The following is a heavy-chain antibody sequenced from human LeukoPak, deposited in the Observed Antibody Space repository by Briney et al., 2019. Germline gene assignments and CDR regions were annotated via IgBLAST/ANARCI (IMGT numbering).Heavy chain of an antibody. Sequence: GGSLRLSCAASGFTFSSYWMHWVRQVPGKGLVWVSRINSDGSSTSYADSVKGRFTISRDNSRDTLYLQMDNLRAEDTAVYYCARREGIAAVATGGVVSWGQGTLVTVSS. V-gene: IGHV3-74*01. D-gene: IGHD6-13*01. CDR2: INSDGSST. CDR1: GFTFSSYW. CDR3: ARREGIAAVATGGVVS. J-gene: IGHJ5*02.